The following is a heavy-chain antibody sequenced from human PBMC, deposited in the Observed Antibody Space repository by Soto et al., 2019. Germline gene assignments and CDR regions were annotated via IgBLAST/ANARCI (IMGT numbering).Heavy chain of an antibody. CDR3: ARGHDGSGNSDAFDV. Sequence: QVQLVQSGAEVKKPGSSVKVSCKASGGSFRREAINWVRQAPGQGPEWMGGILPFFNTADYAQKFQGRVTLTADVSTTTVYMELGSRRFEDRAVYYCARGHDGSGNSDAFDVWGQGTMVMVSS. D-gene: IGHD2-15*01. CDR1: GGSFRREA. J-gene: IGHJ3*01. CDR2: ILPFFNTA. V-gene: IGHV1-69*12.